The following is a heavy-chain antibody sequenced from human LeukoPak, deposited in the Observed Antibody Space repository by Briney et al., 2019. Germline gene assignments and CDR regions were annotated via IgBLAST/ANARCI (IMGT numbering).Heavy chain of an antibody. CDR3: ASGDGVQTLNFDS. CDR2: IYYRGST. CDR1: SGSISRYY. V-gene: IGHV4-59*01. D-gene: IGHD2-8*01. J-gene: IGHJ4*02. Sequence: PSETLSLTCTVSSGSISRYYWSWIRQPPGKGLEGIGYIYYRGSTNYNPSLKSRVTISRDTSKNQSSLKLSSVTAADTAVYYCASGDGVQTLNFDSWGQGTLVTVSS.